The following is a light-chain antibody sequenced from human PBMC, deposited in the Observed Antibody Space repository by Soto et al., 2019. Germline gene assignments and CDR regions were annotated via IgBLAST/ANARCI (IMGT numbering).Light chain of an antibody. CDR3: QQSYSTPACT. CDR1: QSISSY. Sequence: DIPMTQSPSSLSASVGDRVTITYRASQSISSYLNWYQQKPGKAPKLLIYAASSLQSGVPSRFSGSGSGTDFTLTISRLQPEDFATYYCQQSYSTPACTFGQGTKLEIK. CDR2: AAS. J-gene: IGKJ2*02. V-gene: IGKV1-39*01.